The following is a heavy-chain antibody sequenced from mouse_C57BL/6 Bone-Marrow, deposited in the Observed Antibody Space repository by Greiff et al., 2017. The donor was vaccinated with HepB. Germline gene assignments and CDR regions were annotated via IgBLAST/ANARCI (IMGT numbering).Heavy chain of an antibody. V-gene: IGHV5-12*01. CDR1: GFTFSDYY. CDR3: ARHRRYYGSTDAMDY. D-gene: IGHD1-1*01. Sequence: EVKLMESGGGLVQPGGSLKLSCAASGFTFSDYYMYWVRQTPEKRLEWVAYISNGGGSTYYPDTVKGRFTISRDNAKNTLYLQMSRLKSEDTAMYYCARHRRYYGSTDAMDYWGQGTSVTVSS. J-gene: IGHJ4*01. CDR2: ISNGGGST.